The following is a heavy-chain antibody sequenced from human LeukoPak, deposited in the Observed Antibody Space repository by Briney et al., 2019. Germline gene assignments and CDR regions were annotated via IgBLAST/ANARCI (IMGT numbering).Heavy chain of an antibody. CDR2: FDSSGST. CDR1: GGSISGDY. J-gene: IGHJ3*02. CDR3: ARDRPGAPRAFDI. V-gene: IGHV4-4*07. Sequence: PSETLSLTCTVSGGSISGDYWSWIRQPAGEGLEWIGRFDSSGSTIYNPSLKSRVTMSVDTSKNRLSLELSSVTAADTAVYYCARDRPGAPRAFDIWGQGTMVTVSS. D-gene: IGHD1-14*01.